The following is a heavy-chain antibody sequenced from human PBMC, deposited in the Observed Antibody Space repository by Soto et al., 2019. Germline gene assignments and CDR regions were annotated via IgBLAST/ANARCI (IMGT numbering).Heavy chain of an antibody. CDR2: IHHSGST. V-gene: IGHV4-39*07. CDR3: ARGTRRVTWGHLDY. J-gene: IGHJ4*02. Sequence: SETLSLTCTVSGGSISSSSYYWGWIRQPPGKGLEWIGEIHHSGSTNFNPSLKSRVTILVDTSKNQFSLNLISVTAADTAVYFCARGTRRVTWGHLDYWGQGALVTVSS. CDR1: GGSISSSSYY. D-gene: IGHD7-27*01.